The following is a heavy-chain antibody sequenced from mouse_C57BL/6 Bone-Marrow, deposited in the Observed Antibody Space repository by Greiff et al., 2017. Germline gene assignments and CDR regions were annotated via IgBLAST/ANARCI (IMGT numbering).Heavy chain of an antibody. D-gene: IGHD1-1*01. J-gene: IGHJ2*01. CDR2: IDPEDGET. CDR3: AMPTVVATDY. Sequence: VQLQQSGAELVKPGASVTLSCTASGFNIKDYYMQWVKQRTEQGLEWIGRIDPEDGETTYAPKFQGKATITADTSSNTAYLQLSSLTSEDTAVXYCAMPTVVATDYWGQGTTLTVSS. V-gene: IGHV14-2*01. CDR1: GFNIKDYY.